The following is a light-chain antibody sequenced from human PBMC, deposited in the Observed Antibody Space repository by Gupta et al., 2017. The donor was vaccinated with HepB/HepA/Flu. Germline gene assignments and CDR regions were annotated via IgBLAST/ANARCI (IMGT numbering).Light chain of an antibody. J-gene: IGLJ3*02. CDR3: AAWDDSLNGPV. CDR2: RNN. CDR1: SSHTGSNS. V-gene: IGLV1-44*01. Sequence: QSVLTQPPSASGTRGQRVTTSCSGSSSHTGSNSVYWYQKLPGTAPKLLIYRNNQRPSGVPDRFSGSKSGTSASLAISGLQSEDEADYYCAAWDDSLNGPVFGGGTKVTVL.